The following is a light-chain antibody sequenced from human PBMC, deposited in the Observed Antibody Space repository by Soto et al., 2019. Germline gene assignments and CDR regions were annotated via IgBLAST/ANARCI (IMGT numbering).Light chain of an antibody. V-gene: IGKV3-15*01. Sequence: EIVMTQSPATLSVSPGERATLSCRASQSVSSNLAWYQQKPGQAPRLLIYGASTRATGIPARFSGSGSGTEVTHTISSLQSEDFAVYYCQQYNNWPFPSWTFGQGTKVEIK. CDR3: QQYNNWPFPSWT. CDR1: QSVSSN. CDR2: GAS. J-gene: IGKJ1*01.